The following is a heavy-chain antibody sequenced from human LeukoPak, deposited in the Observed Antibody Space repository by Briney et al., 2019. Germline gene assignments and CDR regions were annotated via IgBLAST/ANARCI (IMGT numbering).Heavy chain of an antibody. V-gene: IGHV3-9*01. Sequence: GGSLRLSCAASGFTLDDYAMHWVRQAPGEGLEWVSGISWNSDTIHYVDSVKGRFTISRDNAKNSLYLQMNSLRAEDTALYYCAMDSFYSSSWQPIIDYWGQGTLVTVSS. CDR3: AMDSFYSSSWQPIIDY. CDR1: GFTLDDYA. CDR2: ISWNSDTI. D-gene: IGHD6-13*01. J-gene: IGHJ4*02.